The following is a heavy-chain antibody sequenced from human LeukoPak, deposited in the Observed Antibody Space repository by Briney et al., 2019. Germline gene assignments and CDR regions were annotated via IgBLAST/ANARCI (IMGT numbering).Heavy chain of an antibody. J-gene: IGHJ6*03. CDR1: GYTFTGYY. CDR2: ISPNSGGT. Sequence: ASVKVSCKASGYTFTGYYMHWVRQAPGQGREWMGWISPNSGGTNYAQKFQGRVTMTRDTSISTAYMELSRLRSDDTAVYYCARDPPSSKGYYYMDVWGKGTTVTVSS. CDR3: ARDPPSSKGYYYMDV. V-gene: IGHV1-2*02.